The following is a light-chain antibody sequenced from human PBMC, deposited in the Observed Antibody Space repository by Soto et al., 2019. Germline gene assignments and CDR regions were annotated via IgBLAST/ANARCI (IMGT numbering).Light chain of an antibody. CDR1: SSDIGAYNR. CDR3: VSYTTTSTYV. CDR2: GVS. J-gene: IGLJ1*01. Sequence: QSVLTQPASVSGSPGQSIAISCTGTSSDIGAYNRVSWYQQYPGKAPKLMIYGVSNRPSGISSRFSGSKSDNTASLTISGLQPEDEADYYCVSYTTTSTYVFGSGTKLTVL. V-gene: IGLV2-14*01.